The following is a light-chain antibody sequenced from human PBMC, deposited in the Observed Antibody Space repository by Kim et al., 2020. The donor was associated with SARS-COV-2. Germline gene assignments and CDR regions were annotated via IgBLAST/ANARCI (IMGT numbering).Light chain of an antibody. CDR1: HTVTSNY. J-gene: IGKJ2*03. V-gene: IGKV3-20*01. CDR3: QQFGGSPMYS. Sequence: PGERATLSCRASHTVTSNYLSWYQQKPSQPPRLLIYGASTRATGTPDRFTGTGSGTDFTLTIRRLEPEDFAVYYCQQFGGSPMYSFGQGTKL. CDR2: GAS.